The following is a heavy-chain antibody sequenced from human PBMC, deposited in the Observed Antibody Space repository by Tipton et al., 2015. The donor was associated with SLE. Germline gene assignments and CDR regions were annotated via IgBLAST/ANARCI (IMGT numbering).Heavy chain of an antibody. CDR1: GFTFSSYK. CDR3: TRGVSTILHYYYYMDV. Sequence: SLRLSCAASGFTFSSYKMNWVRQAPGKGLEWVGFIRSKAYGGTTEYAASVKGRFTISRDDSKSIAYLQMNSLKTEDTAVYYCTRGVSTILHYYYYMDVWGKGTTVTVSS. V-gene: IGHV3-49*04. D-gene: IGHD5/OR15-5a*01. CDR2: IRSKAYGGTT. J-gene: IGHJ6*03.